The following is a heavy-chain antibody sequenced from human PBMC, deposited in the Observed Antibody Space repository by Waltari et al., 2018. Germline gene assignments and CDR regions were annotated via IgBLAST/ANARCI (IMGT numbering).Heavy chain of an antibody. Sequence: QVQLQESGPGLVKPSGTLSLTCAVSGGSISSSNWWSWVRQPPGKGLEWIGEIYHSGTTNYNPSRKSRVTISVDKSKNQFSLKLSSVTAADTAVYYCVNAGGVAAAGPTWGQGTLVTVSS. CDR2: IYHSGTT. J-gene: IGHJ4*02. V-gene: IGHV4-4*02. D-gene: IGHD6-13*01. CDR3: VNAGGVAAAGPT. CDR1: GGSISSSNW.